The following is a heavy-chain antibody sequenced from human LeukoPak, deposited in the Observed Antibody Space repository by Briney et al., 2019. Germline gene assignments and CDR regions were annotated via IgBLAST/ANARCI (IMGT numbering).Heavy chain of an antibody. CDR3: ARGVVVVAATHDYYYYMDV. CDR1: GGSISSYY. D-gene: IGHD2-15*01. Sequence: PSETLSLTCTVSGGSISSYYWSWIRQPAGKGLEWIGRIYTSGSTNYNPSLKSRVTMSVDTSMNQFPLKLSSVTAADTAVYYCARGVVVVAATHDYYYYMDVWGKGTTVTVSS. V-gene: IGHV4-4*07. J-gene: IGHJ6*03. CDR2: IYTSGST.